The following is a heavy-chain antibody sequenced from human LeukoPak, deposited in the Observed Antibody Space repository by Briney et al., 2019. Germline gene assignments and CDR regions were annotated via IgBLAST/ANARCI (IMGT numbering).Heavy chain of an antibody. CDR2: INIDGSTT. CDR3: ARGYSSSWYNWFDP. V-gene: IGHV3-74*01. CDR1: GFTFSNYW. Sequence: GGSLRLSCAASGFTFSNYWMHWVRQAPGKGLVWVSQINIDGSTTRYADSVKGRFTISRDNAENTLYLQMNSLRAEDAAVYYCARGYSSSWYNWFDPWGQGTLVTVSS. D-gene: IGHD6-13*01. J-gene: IGHJ5*02.